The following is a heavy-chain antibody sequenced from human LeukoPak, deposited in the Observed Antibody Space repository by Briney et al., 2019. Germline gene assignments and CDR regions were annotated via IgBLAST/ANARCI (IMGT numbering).Heavy chain of an antibody. CDR1: GFKFDDYG. D-gene: IGHD3-10*01. CDR2: INWNGDSR. V-gene: IGHV3-20*04. J-gene: IGHJ4*02. Sequence: GGSLRLSCTASGFKFDDYGMTWVRQAPGKGLEWVSDINWNGDSRGYAHSVRGRFTIYRDNSKNSLYLQMNSLRVEDTAVYYCARVAKYYYGSETYYFFEHWGQGTPVTASS. CDR3: ARVAKYYYGSETYYFFEH.